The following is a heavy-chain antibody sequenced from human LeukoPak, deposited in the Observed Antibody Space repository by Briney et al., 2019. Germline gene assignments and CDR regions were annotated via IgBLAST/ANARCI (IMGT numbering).Heavy chain of an antibody. CDR3: ARDPNGDYIGSFDM. J-gene: IGHJ3*02. Sequence: GGSLRPSCAAAGFTFSIYGMHWVRQAPGKGLGWVAVIWYDGSNKYYADSVKGRFTISRDNSKNTLYLQMNSLEVDDTAVYFCARDPNGDYIGSFDMWGRGTMVTVSS. CDR2: IWYDGSNK. CDR1: GFTFSIYG. D-gene: IGHD4-17*01. V-gene: IGHV3-33*01.